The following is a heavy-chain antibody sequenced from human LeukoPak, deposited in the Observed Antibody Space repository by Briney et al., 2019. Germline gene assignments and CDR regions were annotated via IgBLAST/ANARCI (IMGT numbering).Heavy chain of an antibody. J-gene: IGHJ4*02. Sequence: GGSLTLSCSASGFTFSSYAMHWVRQAPGKGLEYVSAISSNRGSTYYADSVKGRFTISRDNSKNTLYLQMSSLRAEDTAVYYCVKDWDTVTFDYWGQGTLVTVSS. CDR1: GFTFSSYA. V-gene: IGHV3-64D*06. CDR3: VKDWDTVTFDY. D-gene: IGHD4-17*01. CDR2: ISSNRGST.